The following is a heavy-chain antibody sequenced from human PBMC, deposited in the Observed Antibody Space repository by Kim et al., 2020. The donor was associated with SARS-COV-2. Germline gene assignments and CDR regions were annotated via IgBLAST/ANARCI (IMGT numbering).Heavy chain of an antibody. J-gene: IGHJ6*02. CDR1: GFTFSSYG. V-gene: IGHV3-30*18. CDR3: AKDDGGGTGGMDV. CDR2: ISYDGSNK. Sequence: GGSLRLSCAASGFTFSSYGMHWVRQAPGKGLEWVAVISYDGSNKYYADSVKGRFTISRDNSKNTLYLQMNSLRAEDTAVYYCAKDDGGGTGGMDVWGQGTTVTVSS. D-gene: IGHD3-16*01.